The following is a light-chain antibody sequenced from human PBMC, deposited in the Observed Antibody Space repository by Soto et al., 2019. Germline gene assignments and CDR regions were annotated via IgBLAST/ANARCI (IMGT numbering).Light chain of an antibody. CDR2: DVS. V-gene: IGLV2-14*03. J-gene: IGLJ1*01. Sequence: QSALTQPASVSGSPGQSITISCTGTSSDVGGYNYVSWYQHHPGKAPKLMIYDVSNRPSGVSNRFSGSKSGNTASLTISGLQPEDVADYYCSSYTTSNTLQIVLGTGTKVTVL. CDR3: SSYTTSNTLQIV. CDR1: SSDVGGYNY.